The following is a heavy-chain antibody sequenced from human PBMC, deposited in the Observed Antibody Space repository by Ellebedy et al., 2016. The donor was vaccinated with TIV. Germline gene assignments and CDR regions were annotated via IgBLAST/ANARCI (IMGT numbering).Heavy chain of an antibody. V-gene: IGHV3-23*03. Sequence: GGSLRLXCAGSGFKFDDFAMHWVRQAPGKGLEWISLIGGLDTGTYYADSVKGRFTISRDNSNDTLYLQMNSLRAEDMAIYYCATRGRGTVGFDNWGQGTLVTVSS. CDR3: ATRGRGTVGFDN. D-gene: IGHD1-7*01. CDR2: IGGLDTGT. CDR1: GFKFDDFA. J-gene: IGHJ4*02.